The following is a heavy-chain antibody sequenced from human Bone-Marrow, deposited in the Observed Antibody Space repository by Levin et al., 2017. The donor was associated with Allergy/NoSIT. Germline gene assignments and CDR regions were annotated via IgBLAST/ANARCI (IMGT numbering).Heavy chain of an antibody. V-gene: IGHV3-11*01. CDR1: GFTFSSSY. CDR2: IGDRGRTI. CDR3: ATASSDYWFRDLLVLDQ. J-gene: IGHJ4*02. D-gene: IGHD4-17*01. Sequence: GGSLRLSCVASGFTFSSSYMSWIRQAPGMGLEWIAYIGDRGRTIYYSDSVRGRFTISRDDAKSSVYLQMNSLRAEDTAVYYCATASSDYWFRDLLVLDQCGRGTLVSVS.